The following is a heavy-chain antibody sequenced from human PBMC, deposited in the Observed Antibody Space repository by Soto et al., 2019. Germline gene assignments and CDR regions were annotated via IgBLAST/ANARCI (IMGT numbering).Heavy chain of an antibody. J-gene: IGHJ5*02. CDR1: GGSISSGTCY. Sequence: QVHLQASGPGLVKPSQTLSLTCTVSGGSISSGTCYWTWLRQHPGKGLEWIGNIYYSGSTYYNPSLKSRVNISVDTSKIQFSLNLTSVTAADAAVYYCARSVASWFDPWDQGTLVTVSS. D-gene: IGHD2-15*01. CDR3: ARSVASWFDP. V-gene: IGHV4-31*03. CDR2: IYYSGST.